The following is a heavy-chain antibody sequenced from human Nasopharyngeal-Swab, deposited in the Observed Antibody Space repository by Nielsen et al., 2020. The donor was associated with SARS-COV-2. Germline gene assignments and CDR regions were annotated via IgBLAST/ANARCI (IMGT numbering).Heavy chain of an antibody. CDR2: ISYDGNIK. D-gene: IGHD3-16*01. Sequence: GGSLRLSCAASGFTFSNYGMHWVRQAPGKGLEWVAVISYDGNIKSYADSVRGRFLISRDNSHNTLYLQMSRLRTEDRAVYYCAKAFGEDQLPEDAFDAWGQGTMVTVSS. J-gene: IGHJ3*01. CDR1: GFTFSNYG. V-gene: IGHV3-30*18. CDR3: AKAFGEDQLPEDAFDA.